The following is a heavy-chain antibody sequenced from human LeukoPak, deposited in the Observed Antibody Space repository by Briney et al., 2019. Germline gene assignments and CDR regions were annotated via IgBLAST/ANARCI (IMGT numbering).Heavy chain of an antibody. CDR1: GGSFSGYY. V-gene: IGHV4-34*01. Sequence: SETLSLTCAVYGGSFSGYYWSWIRQPPGKGLEWIGEINHRRSTNYNPSLKSRVTMSVDTSKNQFSLKLSSVTAADTAVYYCARRGSGSYPRPFDIWGQGTMVTVSS. D-gene: IGHD3-10*01. CDR3: ARRGSGSYPRPFDI. J-gene: IGHJ3*02. CDR2: INHRRST.